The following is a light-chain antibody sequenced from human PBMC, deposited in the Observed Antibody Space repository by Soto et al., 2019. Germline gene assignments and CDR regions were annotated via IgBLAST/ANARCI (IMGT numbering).Light chain of an antibody. CDR3: ISYTSDDGRYV. V-gene: IGLV2-14*01. J-gene: IGLJ1*01. CDR2: EVS. CDR1: NSDVGLYDF. Sequence: QSALTQPASVSGTPGQSITISCTGSNSDVGLYDFVSWYQHHPGRAPKLIVSEVSHRPSGISNRFSGSKSGNTASLTISGLQSEDEADYSCISYTSDDGRYVFGTGTKLTVL.